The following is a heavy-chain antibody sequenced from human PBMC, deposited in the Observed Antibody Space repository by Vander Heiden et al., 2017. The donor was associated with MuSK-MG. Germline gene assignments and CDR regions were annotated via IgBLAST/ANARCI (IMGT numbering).Heavy chain of an antibody. J-gene: IGHJ4*02. Sequence: EVQLLESGGGLVQPGGSLRLSCVASGFTFSSYAMNWVRQAPGKGLEWVSVISGSGDSTYYTDSVKGRFTISRDNSRNTLSLQMHSLRAEDTAVYYCARDLAGAGYSDYWGQGTLVTVS. CDR3: ARDLAGAGYSDY. CDR1: GFTFSSYA. D-gene: IGHD6-13*01. V-gene: IGHV3-23*01. CDR2: ISGSGDST.